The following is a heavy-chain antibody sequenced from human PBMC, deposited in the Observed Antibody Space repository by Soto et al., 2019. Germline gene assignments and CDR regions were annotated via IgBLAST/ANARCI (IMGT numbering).Heavy chain of an antibody. CDR2: IYPGDSDT. J-gene: IGHJ3*02. V-gene: IGHV5-51*01. D-gene: IGHD1-26*01. Sequence: RGESLEISCQGSGYSFTIYWIGWVRQMPGKGLEWMGIIYPGDSDTRYSPSFQGQVTISADKSISTAYLQWRSLKASDTAMYSCARRPRSGSYPRAFDIWGQWTMVTVSS. CDR3: ARRPRSGSYPRAFDI. CDR1: GYSFTIYW.